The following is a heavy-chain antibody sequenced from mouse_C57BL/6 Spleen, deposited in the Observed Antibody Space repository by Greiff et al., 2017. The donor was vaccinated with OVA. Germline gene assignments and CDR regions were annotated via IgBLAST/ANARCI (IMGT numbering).Heavy chain of an antibody. V-gene: IGHV5-6*01. CDR2: ISSGGSYT. Sequence: EVKLMESGGDLVKPGGSLKLSCAASGFTFSSYGMSWVRQTPDKRLEWVATISSGGSYTYYPDSVKGRFTISRDNAKNTLYLQMSSLKSEDTAMYYCARHKTSGGFDYWGQGTTLTVSS. J-gene: IGHJ2*01. CDR1: GFTFSSYG. CDR3: ARHKTSGGFDY. D-gene: IGHD3-1*01.